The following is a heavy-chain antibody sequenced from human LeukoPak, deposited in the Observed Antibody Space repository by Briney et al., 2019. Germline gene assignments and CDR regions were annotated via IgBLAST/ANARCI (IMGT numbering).Heavy chain of an antibody. CDR3: ARTYYYDSSGYTVGYYFDY. CDR1: GGSISSYY. V-gene: IGHV4-59*08. CDR2: IYYSGST. D-gene: IGHD3-22*01. J-gene: IGHJ4*02. Sequence: SETLSLTCTVSGGSISSYYWSRIRQPPGKGLEWIGYIYYSGSTNYNPSLKSRVTISVDTSKNQFSLKLSSVTAADTAVYYCARTYYYDSSGYTVGYYFDYWGQGTLVTVSS.